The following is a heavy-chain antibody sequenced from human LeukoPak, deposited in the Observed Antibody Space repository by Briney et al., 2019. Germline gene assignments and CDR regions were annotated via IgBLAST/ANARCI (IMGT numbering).Heavy chain of an antibody. CDR1: GFTFSSYS. CDR2: IYSGGST. Sequence: GGSLRLSCAASGFTFSSYSMSWVRQAPGKGLEWVSIIYSGGSTYYADSVRGRFTISRDNSKNTLYLLMNSLRAEDTAVYYCATSGWWGYFDYWGQGTLVTVSS. V-gene: IGHV3-66*01. CDR3: ATSGWWGYFDY. D-gene: IGHD6-19*01. J-gene: IGHJ4*02.